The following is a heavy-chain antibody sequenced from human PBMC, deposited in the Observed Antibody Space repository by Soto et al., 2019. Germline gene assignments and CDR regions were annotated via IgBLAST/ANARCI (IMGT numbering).Heavy chain of an antibody. CDR1: GGSISSYY. CDR3: ARGALTTYFYD. J-gene: IGHJ4*02. Sequence: AETLSLTCTVSGGSISSYYWSWIRQPPGKGLEWIGYFYYSGSTNYNPSIKSRVTISVDTSKNKFSLKVSSLTAEDTAVYYCARGALTTYFYDWGQGTLVTVSS. V-gene: IGHV4-59*01. CDR2: FYYSGST.